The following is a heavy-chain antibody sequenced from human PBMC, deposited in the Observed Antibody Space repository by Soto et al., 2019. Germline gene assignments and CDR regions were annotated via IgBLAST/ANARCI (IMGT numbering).Heavy chain of an antibody. V-gene: IGHV5-10-1*01. CDR1: GYSFTSYW. J-gene: IGHJ5*02. CDR3: ASLNMDCSSTSCYSERWFDP. Sequence: GESLKISCKGSGYSFTSYWIGWVRQMPGKGLEWMGRIDPSDSYTNYSPSFQGHVTISADKSISTAYLQWSSLKASDTAMYYCASLNMDCSSTSCYSERWFDPWGQGTLVTVSS. D-gene: IGHD2-2*01. CDR2: IDPSDSYT.